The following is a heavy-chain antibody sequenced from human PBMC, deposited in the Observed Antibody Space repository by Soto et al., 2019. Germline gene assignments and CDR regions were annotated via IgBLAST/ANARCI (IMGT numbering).Heavy chain of an antibody. CDR2: INPDGGAT. D-gene: IGHD3-10*01. Sequence: QVQLLQSGAEVKKPGASVKISCKASGYTFSFDYLSWVRRAPGQGLQWRGKINPDGGATTYAQSFPGRVSITSDAATGTVYMELSSLTSDDTAVYYCAKGRRNTFWGQGTLVSVSS. CDR3: AKGRRNTF. V-gene: IGHV1-46*01. J-gene: IGHJ4*02. CDR1: GYTFSFDY.